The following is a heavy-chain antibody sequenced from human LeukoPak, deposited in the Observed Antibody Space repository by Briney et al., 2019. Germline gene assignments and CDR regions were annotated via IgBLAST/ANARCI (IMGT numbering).Heavy chain of an antibody. V-gene: IGHV3-21*04. CDR3: VRDRGTYRPIDY. J-gene: IGHJ4*02. CDR1: GFTFSSYS. CDR2: ISSSSSYI. Sequence: GGSLRLSCAASGFTFSSYSMNWVRQAPGKGLEWVSSISSSSSYIYYADSVKGRFTISRDNAKNSLYLQMNSLRAEDTAIYYCVRDRGTYRPIDYWGQGALVTVSS. D-gene: IGHD1-26*01.